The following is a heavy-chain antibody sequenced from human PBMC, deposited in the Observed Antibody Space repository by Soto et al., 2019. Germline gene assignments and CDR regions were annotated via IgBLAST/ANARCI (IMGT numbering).Heavy chain of an antibody. V-gene: IGHV4-61*08. D-gene: IGHD3-9*01. CDR3: ARLRVLRYFDPNGTDV. CDR2: SYYSGRT. Sequence: SETLSLTCTVSGGSIRNGGCYRSCIRQHPGKGLEWVGYSYYSGRTNYNPSLKTRVTTSVDTSKNQFSLKLRSVTAADTAVYYCARLRVLRYFDPNGTDVWGKRTTVTVSP. J-gene: IGHJ6*04. CDR1: GGSIRNGGCY.